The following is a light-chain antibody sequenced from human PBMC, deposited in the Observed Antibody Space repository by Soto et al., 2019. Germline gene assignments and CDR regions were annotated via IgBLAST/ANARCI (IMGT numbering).Light chain of an antibody. CDR2: EVS. CDR3: SSYAGTYV. J-gene: IGLJ1*01. V-gene: IGLV2-8*01. Sequence: QSVLTQPPSASGSPGQSVTISCTGTSSDVGSYNYVSWYQQRPGKAPKLIIYEVSKRPSGVPDRFSGSKSGNTASLTVSGLQAEDEADYYCSSYAGTYVFGTGTKVT. CDR1: SSDVGSYNY.